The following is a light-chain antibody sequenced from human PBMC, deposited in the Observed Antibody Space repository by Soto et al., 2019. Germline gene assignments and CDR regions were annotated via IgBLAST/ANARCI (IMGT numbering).Light chain of an antibody. CDR3: QSYDSSRSASVV. V-gene: IGLV1-40*01. CDR2: GKS. CDR1: SSNIGAGYD. J-gene: IGLJ2*01. Sequence: QSVLTQPPSVSGAPGQRVTISCTGSSSNIGAGYDVHWYQQLPGTAPKLLIYGKSNRPSGVPHRFSASTFGTSASLAITGLQAEDEADYYCQSYDSSRSASVVFGGGTKVTVL.